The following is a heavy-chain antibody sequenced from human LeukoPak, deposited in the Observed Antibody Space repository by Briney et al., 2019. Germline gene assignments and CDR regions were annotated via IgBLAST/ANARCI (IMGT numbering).Heavy chain of an antibody. V-gene: IGHV1-24*01. CDR3: ATDPAGGRGSSYNWFDP. D-gene: IGHD6-6*01. CDR1: GYTLTELS. CDR2: FDPEDGET. J-gene: IGHJ5*02. Sequence: ASVKVSCKVSGYTLTELSMHWVRQAPGKGLEWMGGFDPEDGETIYAQKFQGRVTMTEDTSTDTAYMGLSSLRSEDTAVYYCATDPAGGRGSSYNWFDPWGQGTLVTVSS.